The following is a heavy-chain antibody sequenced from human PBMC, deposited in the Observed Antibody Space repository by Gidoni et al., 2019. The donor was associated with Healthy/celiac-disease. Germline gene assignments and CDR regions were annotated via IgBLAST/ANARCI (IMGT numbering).Heavy chain of an antibody. Sequence: QVQLQESGPGLVKPSETLSLTCTVSGVSISSYYWSWIRQPPGKGLEWIGYSYYSGSTNYNPSLKSRVTISVDTSKNQFSLKLSSVTAADTAVYYCARDLEGSFDYWGQGTLVTVSS. CDR3: ARDLEGSFDY. J-gene: IGHJ4*02. V-gene: IGHV4-59*01. CDR1: GVSISSYY. D-gene: IGHD3-10*01. CDR2: SYYSGST.